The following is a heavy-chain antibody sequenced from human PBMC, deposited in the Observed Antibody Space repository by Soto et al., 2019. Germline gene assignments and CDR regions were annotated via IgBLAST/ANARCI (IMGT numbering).Heavy chain of an antibody. CDR3: ARSLEGTTVTNWFDP. J-gene: IGHJ5*02. CDR2: ITPVLGTA. CDR1: ADTFNSYT. V-gene: IGHV1-69*01. Sequence: QVQLVQSGAEVKMPGSSVKVSCKASADTFNSYTLSWLRQAPGQRLEWMGGITPVLGTADYAQSLEDRVTITAVALTSTVYMELSSLRSDDTAVYYCARSLEGTTVTNWFDPWGQGALVTVSS. D-gene: IGHD4-17*01.